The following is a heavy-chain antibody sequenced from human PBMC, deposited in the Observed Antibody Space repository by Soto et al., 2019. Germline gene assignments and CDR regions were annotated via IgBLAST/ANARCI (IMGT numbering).Heavy chain of an antibody. D-gene: IGHD2-8*01. CDR2: ISGSGGST. CDR3: AKGLDIVLMVYARMGDYYYYYGMDV. CDR1: GFTFSSYA. J-gene: IGHJ6*02. V-gene: IGHV3-23*01. Sequence: QPGGSLRLSCAASGFTFSSYAMSWVRQAPGKGLEWVSAISGSGGSTYYADSVKGRFTISRDNSKNTLYLQMNSLRAEDTAVYYCAKGLDIVLMVYARMGDYYYYYGMDVWGQGTTVTVSS.